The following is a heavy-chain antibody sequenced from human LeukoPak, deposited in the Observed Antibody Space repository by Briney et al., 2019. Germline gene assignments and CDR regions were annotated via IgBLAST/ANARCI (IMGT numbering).Heavy chain of an antibody. D-gene: IGHD5-18*01. Sequence: SETLSLTCTVSGGSISSSSYYWGWIRQPPGKGLEWIGSIYYSGSTYYNPSLKSRVTISVDTSKNQFSLKLSSVTAADTAGYYCARRSKLTYSLDAFDIWGQGTMVTVSS. CDR1: GGSISSSSYY. CDR2: IYYSGST. J-gene: IGHJ3*02. V-gene: IGHV4-39*01. CDR3: ARRSKLTYSLDAFDI.